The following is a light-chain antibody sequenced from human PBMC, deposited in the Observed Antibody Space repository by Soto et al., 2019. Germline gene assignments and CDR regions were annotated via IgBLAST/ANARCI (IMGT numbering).Light chain of an antibody. CDR1: TSDVGAYNY. V-gene: IGLV2-14*01. Sequence: QSVLTQPAPVSGSPGQSITISCTGSTSDVGAYNYVSWYKHHPGQAPQLMIYEVSNRPSGVSNRFSGSKSGNTASLTISGLQADDEGDYYCSSKTSSSSPFVFGTGTKLTVL. CDR3: SSKTSSSSPFV. J-gene: IGLJ1*01. CDR2: EVS.